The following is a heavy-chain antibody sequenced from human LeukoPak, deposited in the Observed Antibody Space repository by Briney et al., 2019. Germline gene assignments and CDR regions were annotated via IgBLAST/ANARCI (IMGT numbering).Heavy chain of an antibody. J-gene: IGHJ4*02. V-gene: IGHV3-23*01. Sequence: RGGALRLSCSAGGLYAVRWVREAPGQGLYWVSAVRGSGCSIYCEDSVEGGVRISRDNSKNTLYLQMNSLRAEDTAVYYCAKDGLYYYDSSGYYRFDYWGQGTLVTVSS. CDR3: AKDGLYYYDSSGYYRFDY. CDR1: GLYA. D-gene: IGHD3-22*01. CDR2: VRGSGCSI.